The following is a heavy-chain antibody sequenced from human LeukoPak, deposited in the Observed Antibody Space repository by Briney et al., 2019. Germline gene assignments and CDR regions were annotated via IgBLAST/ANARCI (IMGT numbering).Heavy chain of an antibody. CDR3: ARERKSGWLQRTYNFDY. J-gene: IGHJ4*02. CDR1: GFTFSSYE. CDR2: ISIDGDTI. Sequence: GGSLRLSCAASGFTFSSYEMNWVRQAPGKGLEWISYISIDGDTIYYADSVKGRFTISRDNAKNSLYLQMNSLRAEDTAVYYCARERKSGWLQRTYNFDYWGQGTLVTVSS. V-gene: IGHV3-48*03. D-gene: IGHD5-24*01.